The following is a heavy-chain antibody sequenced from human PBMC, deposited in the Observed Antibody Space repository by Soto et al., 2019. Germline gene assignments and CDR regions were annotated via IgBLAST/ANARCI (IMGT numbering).Heavy chain of an antibody. CDR1: GASISSRSHY. D-gene: IGHD3-10*01. CDR2: IFYTGAT. J-gene: IGHJ5*02. CDR3: AREGRHSGGMRESWFDP. V-gene: IGHV4-31*03. Sequence: QVQLQESGPGLLKPSQTLSLTCTVSGASISSRSHYWNWIRRVPGKGLEFIGYIFYTGATYYNPSLRGRVSMSADTSKNQFSLNLRSFTAADTAIYYCAREGRHSGGMRESWFDPWGQGTQVTVSS.